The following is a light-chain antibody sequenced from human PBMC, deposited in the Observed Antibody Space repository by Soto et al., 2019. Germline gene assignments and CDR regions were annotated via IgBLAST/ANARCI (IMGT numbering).Light chain of an antibody. Sequence: QSVLTQPASVSGSPGQSITISCTGTSSDADGFNYVSWYQHHPGKAPKFMIYDVSNRPSGVSNRFSGSKSGNTASLTISGLQAEDEADYYCSLYTSSSAPVVFGGGTQLTVL. CDR3: SLYTSSSAPVV. CDR2: DVS. J-gene: IGLJ2*01. V-gene: IGLV2-14*03. CDR1: SSDADGFNY.